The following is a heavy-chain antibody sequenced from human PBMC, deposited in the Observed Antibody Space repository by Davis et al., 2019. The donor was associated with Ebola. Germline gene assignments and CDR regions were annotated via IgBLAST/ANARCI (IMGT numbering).Heavy chain of an antibody. CDR2: INPNSGGT. J-gene: IGHJ6*02. V-gene: IGHV1-2*06. CDR3: ARGGFTLMVVPRDYFHGLDV. D-gene: IGHD2/OR15-2a*01. Sequence: ASVKVSCKASGYSFTGNYVQWVRQAPGQGLEWMGRINPNSGGTNYAQKFQGRVTMTRDTSISTAYMELSRLRSDDTAVYYCARGGFTLMVVPRDYFHGLDVWGQGTTVTVSS. CDR1: GYSFTGNY.